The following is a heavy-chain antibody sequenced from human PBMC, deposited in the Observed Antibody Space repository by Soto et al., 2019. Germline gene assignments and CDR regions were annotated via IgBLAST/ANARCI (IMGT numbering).Heavy chain of an antibody. V-gene: IGHV2-5*02. CDR2: IFWDDDK. D-gene: IGHD3-22*01. CDR1: GFSLITIGVG. J-gene: IGHJ4*02. CDR3: AHFTNYYDSSGYYLYYFEY. Sequence: ESGPTLVNPTQTLTLTCTFSGFSLITIGVGVGWIRQPPGKALEWLSLIFWDDDKRYSPSLKSRITVTKDTSKNEVGLTMTSMDPVDTATYYCAHFTNYYDSSGYYLYYFEYWGQGTQVTVSS.